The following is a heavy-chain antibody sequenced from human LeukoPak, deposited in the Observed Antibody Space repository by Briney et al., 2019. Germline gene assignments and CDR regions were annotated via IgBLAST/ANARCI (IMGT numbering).Heavy chain of an antibody. J-gene: IGHJ4*02. Sequence: ASVKVSCKASGYTFTSYGISWVRQAPGHGREWMGWISAYNGNTNYAQKLQGRVTMTTDTSTSTAYMELRSLRSDDTAVYYCARHRRYCSSTSCVFDYWGQGTLVTVSS. D-gene: IGHD2-2*01. CDR3: ARHRRYCSSTSCVFDY. CDR1: GYTFTSYG. V-gene: IGHV1-18*01. CDR2: ISAYNGNT.